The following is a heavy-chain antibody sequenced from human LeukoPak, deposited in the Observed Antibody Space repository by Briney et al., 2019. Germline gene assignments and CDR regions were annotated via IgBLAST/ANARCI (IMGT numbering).Heavy chain of an antibody. V-gene: IGHV3-30*03. Sequence: GRSLRLSCAASGFTFSSYGMHWVRQAPGKGLEWVAVISYDGSNKYYADSVKGRFTISRDNSKNTLYLQMNSLRAEDTAVYYCARDQDQSSGSYLYWGQGTLVTVSS. CDR1: GFTFSSYG. CDR2: ISYDGSNK. D-gene: IGHD1-26*01. CDR3: ARDQDQSSGSYLY. J-gene: IGHJ4*02.